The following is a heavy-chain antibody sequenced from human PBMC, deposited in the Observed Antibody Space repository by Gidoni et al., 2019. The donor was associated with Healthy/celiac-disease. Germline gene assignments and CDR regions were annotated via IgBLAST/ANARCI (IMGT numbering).Heavy chain of an antibody. D-gene: IGHD3-22*01. V-gene: IGHV4-61*02. CDR3: ARALSPDSSWTFDI. CDR2: IYTSGST. Sequence: QVQLQESGPGLVKPSQTLSLTCTVSGGSISSGSYYWSWIRQPAGKGLEWIGRIYTSGSTNYNPSLKSPVTISVDTSKNQFSLKLSSVTAADTAVYYCARALSPDSSWTFDIWGQGTMVTVSS. J-gene: IGHJ3*02. CDR1: GGSISSGSYY.